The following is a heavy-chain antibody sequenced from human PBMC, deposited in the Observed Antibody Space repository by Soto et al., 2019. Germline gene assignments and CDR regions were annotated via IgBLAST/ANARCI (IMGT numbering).Heavy chain of an antibody. CDR2: INHSGSS. D-gene: IGHD2-8*02. CDR3: ARDKITGLFDY. Sequence: SETLSLTCSVSGGSFSSSSYYWTWIRQPPGTGLEWIGEINHSGSSNYNPSLKSRVTISVDTSKNQFSLKLTSVTAADTAVYYCARDKITGLFDYWGQGTLVTVSS. J-gene: IGHJ4*02. V-gene: IGHV4-39*07. CDR1: GGSFSSSSYY.